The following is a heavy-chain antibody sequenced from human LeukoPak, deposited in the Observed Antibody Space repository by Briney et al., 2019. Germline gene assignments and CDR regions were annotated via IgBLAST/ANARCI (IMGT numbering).Heavy chain of an antibody. CDR3: ARDRERAFDI. J-gene: IGHJ3*02. Sequence: PSETLSLTCTVSGGSISSGSYYWNWIRQPAGKGLEWIGRIYTSGSTNYNPSLKSRVTISVDTSKNQFSLKLSSVTAADTAVYYCARDRERAFDIWGQGTMVTVSS. CDR2: IYTSGST. V-gene: IGHV4-61*02. CDR1: GGSISSGSYY.